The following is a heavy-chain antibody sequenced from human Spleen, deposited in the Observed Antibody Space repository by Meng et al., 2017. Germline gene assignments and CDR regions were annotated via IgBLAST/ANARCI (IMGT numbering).Heavy chain of an antibody. CDR3: AREPDGETLGRGIAAGGSMDV. V-gene: IGHV3-30*19. J-gene: IGHJ6*02. D-gene: IGHD6-13*01. CDR2: IWYDGSNK. Sequence: GGSLRLSCAASGFTFSSYGMHWVRQAPGKGLEWVAVIWYDGSNKYYADSVKGRFTISRDNSKNTLYLQMNSLRAEDTAVYYCAREPDGETLGRGIAAGGSMDVWGQGTTVTVSS. CDR1: GFTFSSYG.